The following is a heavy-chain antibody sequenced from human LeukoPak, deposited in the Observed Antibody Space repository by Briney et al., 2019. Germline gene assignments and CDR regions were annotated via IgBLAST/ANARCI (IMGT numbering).Heavy chain of an antibody. CDR1: GYIFTSYD. V-gene: IGHV1-8*01. CDR2: MNPNSGNT. CDR3: ARSAARREANYYYYMDV. D-gene: IGHD6-6*01. J-gene: IGHJ6*03. Sequence: ASVKVSCKASGYIFTSYDINWVRQATGQGLEWMGWMNPNSGNTGYAQKFQGRVTMTRNTSISTAYMELSSLRSEDTAVYYCARSAARREANYYYYMDVWGKGTTVTVSS.